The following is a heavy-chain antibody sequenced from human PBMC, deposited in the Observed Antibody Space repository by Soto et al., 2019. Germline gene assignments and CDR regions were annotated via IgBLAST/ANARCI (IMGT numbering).Heavy chain of an antibody. CDR1: GYTFIYFW. Sequence: GESLKISCQASGYTFIYFWISWVRQMPGKGLEWMGRIDPSDSYTDYSPSFQGHVTISADKSISTAYLQWSSLKASDTAMYYCARQEPTVTIVRERYGMDVWGQGTTVTVSS. D-gene: IGHD4-4*01. CDR3: ARQEPTVTIVRERYGMDV. J-gene: IGHJ6*02. V-gene: IGHV5-10-1*01. CDR2: IDPSDSYT.